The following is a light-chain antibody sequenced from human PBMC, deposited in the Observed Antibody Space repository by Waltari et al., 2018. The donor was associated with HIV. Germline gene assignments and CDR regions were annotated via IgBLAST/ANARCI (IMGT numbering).Light chain of an antibody. CDR3: CSYAGSSTWV. J-gene: IGLJ3*02. V-gene: IGLV2-23*02. CDR2: EVS. CDR1: SSDVGSYNL. Sequence: QSALTQPASVSGSPGQSITISCTGTSSDVGSYNLFSWYQQHPGKAPKLMIYEVSKRPSGVSNRFSGSKSCNTASLTISGLQAEDEADYYCCSYAGSSTWVFGGGTKLTVL.